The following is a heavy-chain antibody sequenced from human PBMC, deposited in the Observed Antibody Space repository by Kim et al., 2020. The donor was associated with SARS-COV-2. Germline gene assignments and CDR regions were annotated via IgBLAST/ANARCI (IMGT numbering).Heavy chain of an antibody. Sequence: DTYYPGSVKGRFTISREKAKNSVYLQMNSLRAGDTAVYYCARAPYGPLDYWGQGTLVTVSS. J-gene: IGHJ4*02. CDR2: DT. V-gene: IGHV3-13*01. CDR3: ARAPYGPLDY. D-gene: IGHD3-10*01.